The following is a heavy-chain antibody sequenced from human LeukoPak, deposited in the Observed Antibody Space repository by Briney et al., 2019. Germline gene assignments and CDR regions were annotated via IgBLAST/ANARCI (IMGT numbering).Heavy chain of an antibody. J-gene: IGHJ4*02. CDR3: TRRGYGY. D-gene: IGHD5-18*01. CDR1: GFTVSSNY. V-gene: IGHV3-7*01. Sequence: GGSLRLSCAASGFTVSSNYMSWVRQAPGKGLEWVANIKEDGSEIYYVDSVKGRFTISRDNAKNSLYLQMNSLRAEDTAVYYCTRRGYGYWGQGTLVTVSS. CDR2: IKEDGSEI.